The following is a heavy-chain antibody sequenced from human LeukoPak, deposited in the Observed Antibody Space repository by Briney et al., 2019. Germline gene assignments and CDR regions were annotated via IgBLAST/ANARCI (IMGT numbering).Heavy chain of an antibody. CDR3: ARVYCSGGSCYGPFDY. CDR2: IWYDGSTK. J-gene: IGHJ4*02. CDR1: GFTFSSNG. D-gene: IGHD2-15*01. V-gene: IGHV3-33*01. Sequence: PGRSLRLSCAASGFTFSSNGMHWVRQAPGKGLEWVAVIWYDGSTKYYADSVKGRFTISRDTSKNTLYLQMNSLRAEDTAMYYCARVYCSGGSCYGPFDYWGQGTLVTVSS.